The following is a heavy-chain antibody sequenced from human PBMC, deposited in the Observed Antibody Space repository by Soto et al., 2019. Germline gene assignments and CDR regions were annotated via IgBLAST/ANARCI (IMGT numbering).Heavy chain of an antibody. J-gene: IGHJ4*02. CDR3: AHSYPRVGVIGDYVHFDY. CDR2: IYWDDDK. Sequence: QITLKESGPTLVKPTQTLTLTCTFSGFSLSTSGVGVGWIRQPPGKALEWLALIYWDDDKRYSPSLKSRLTITKDTSKNQVVLTMTNMDPVDTATYYCAHSYPRVGVIGDYVHFDYWGQGTLVTVSS. D-gene: IGHD4-17*01. CDR1: GFSLSTSGVG. V-gene: IGHV2-5*02.